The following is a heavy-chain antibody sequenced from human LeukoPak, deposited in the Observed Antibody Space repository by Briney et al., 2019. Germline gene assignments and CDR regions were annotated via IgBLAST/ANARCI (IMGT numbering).Heavy chain of an antibody. Sequence: ASVKVSCKVSGYTLTELSMHWVRQAPGKGLEWMGGFDPEDGETIYAQKFQGRVTITADESTSTAYMELSSLRSEDTAVYYCATDSIFGVVKLGFNIWGQGTMVTVSS. CDR3: ATDSIFGVVKLGFNI. V-gene: IGHV1-24*01. CDR2: FDPEDGET. D-gene: IGHD3-3*01. CDR1: GYTLTELS. J-gene: IGHJ3*02.